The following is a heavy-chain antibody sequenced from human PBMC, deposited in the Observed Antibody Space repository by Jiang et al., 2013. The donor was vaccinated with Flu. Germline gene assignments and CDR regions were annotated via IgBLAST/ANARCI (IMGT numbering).Heavy chain of an antibody. D-gene: IGHD3-9*01. CDR1: GYTFTSSD. Sequence: SGAEVKKPGASVMVSCKASGYTFTSSDIHWVRQATGQGLEWMGWMNPNSGNTGFAQKFQGRVTMTRSTSISTAYMELSSLRFEDTGVYYCARGRYFDRKRFDYWGQGTLVTVSS. V-gene: IGHV1-8*01. CDR2: MNPNSGNT. J-gene: IGHJ4*02. CDR3: ARGRYFDRKRFDY.